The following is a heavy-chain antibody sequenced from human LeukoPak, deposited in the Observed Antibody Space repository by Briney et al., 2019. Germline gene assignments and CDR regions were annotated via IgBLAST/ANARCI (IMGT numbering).Heavy chain of an antibody. Sequence: GASVKVSCKASGYTFTSYGISWVRQAPGQGLEWMGWISAYNGNTNYAQKLQGRVTMTTDTSTSTAYMELRSLRSDDTAVYYCARDTQPYDSSGYYYRYWGQGTLVTVSS. CDR1: GYTFTSYG. D-gene: IGHD3-22*01. CDR2: ISAYNGNT. J-gene: IGHJ4*02. V-gene: IGHV1-18*01. CDR3: ARDTQPYDSSGYYYRY.